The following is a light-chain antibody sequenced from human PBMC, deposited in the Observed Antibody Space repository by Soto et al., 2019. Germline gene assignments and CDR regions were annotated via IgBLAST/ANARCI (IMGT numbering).Light chain of an antibody. V-gene: IGKV3D-15*01. CDR1: QSVRIN. J-gene: IGKJ5*01. CDR3: QQYNNWPAIT. CDR2: GAS. Sequence: EIVMTQSPATLSVSPGERATLSCRASQSVRINLAWYQQKPGQAPRLLIYGASTRATGIPARFSGSGSGTEFTLTISRLQSEDFAVYYCQQYNNWPAITFGQGTRLEIK.